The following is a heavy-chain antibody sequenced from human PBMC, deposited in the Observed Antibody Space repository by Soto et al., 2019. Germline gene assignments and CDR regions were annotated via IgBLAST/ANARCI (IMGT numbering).Heavy chain of an antibody. J-gene: IGHJ4*02. CDR1: GYTFTSYY. V-gene: IGHV1-46*01. D-gene: IGHD2-21*02. CDR3: ARGGSMVTESYFDF. Sequence: ASVKVSCKASGYTFTSYYIHWVRQRQAPGQGLEWLGIINPSGGTTTYAQKFQGRVTMTRDTSTNTAYMALDRLSSEDNGVYYCARGGSMVTESYFDFWGQGTLVTVSS. CDR2: INPSGGTT.